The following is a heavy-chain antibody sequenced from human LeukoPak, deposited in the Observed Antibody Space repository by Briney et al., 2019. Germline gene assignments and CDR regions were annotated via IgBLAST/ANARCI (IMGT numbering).Heavy chain of an antibody. CDR2: INTDGSST. Sequence: GGSLRLSCAASGSTFSSYWMHWIRQLPGKGLVWVSRINTDGSSTSYADSVKGRFTISRDNAKNTLYLQMNSLRAEDTAVYYCARDRPGGFDPWGQGTLVTVSS. V-gene: IGHV3-74*01. CDR1: GSTFSSYW. D-gene: IGHD3-16*01. CDR3: ARDRPGGFDP. J-gene: IGHJ5*02.